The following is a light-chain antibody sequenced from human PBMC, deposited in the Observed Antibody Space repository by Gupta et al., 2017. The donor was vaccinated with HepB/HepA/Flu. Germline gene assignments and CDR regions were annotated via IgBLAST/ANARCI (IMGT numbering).Light chain of an antibody. V-gene: IGKV1-9*01. CDR3: QQCNSYPIT. Sequence: DIQLTPSPSFLSASVGDRVTITCRASQDINSYLIWYQQKPGKAPNLLIYTASTLQGGVPSRFSGSGSGTEFTLTISSLQPEDFATYYCQQCNSYPITFGQGTRLDIK. CDR2: TAS. CDR1: QDINSY. J-gene: IGKJ5*01.